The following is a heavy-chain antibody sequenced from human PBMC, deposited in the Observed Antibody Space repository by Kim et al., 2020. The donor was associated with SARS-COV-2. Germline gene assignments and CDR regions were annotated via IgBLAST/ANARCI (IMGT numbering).Heavy chain of an antibody. D-gene: IGHD3-22*01. CDR2: ISGSGGST. CDR3: AKDRYDSSGYTGGWFDP. V-gene: IGHV3-23*01. J-gene: IGHJ5*02. CDR1: GFTFSSYA. Sequence: GGSLRLSCAASGFTFSSYAMSWVRQAPGKGLEWVSAISGSGGSTYYADSVKGRFTISRDNSKNTLYLQMNSLRAEDTAVYYCAKDRYDSSGYTGGWFDPWGQGTLVTVSS.